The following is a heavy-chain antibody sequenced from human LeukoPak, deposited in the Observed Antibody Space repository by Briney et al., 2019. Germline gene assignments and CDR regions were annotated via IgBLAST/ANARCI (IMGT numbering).Heavy chain of an antibody. Sequence: PSETLSLTCTVSGDSISSGGHYWGWIRQPPGKELEWIANIYYSGSTYYNPSLKSRVTISVDTSKNQFSLKLNSVTAADTAVYYCARVANVFGSGIPNWFDPWGQGTLVTVSS. CDR3: ARVANVFGSGIPNWFDP. CDR2: IYYSGST. D-gene: IGHD3-10*01. J-gene: IGHJ5*02. CDR1: GDSISSGGHY. V-gene: IGHV4-39*01.